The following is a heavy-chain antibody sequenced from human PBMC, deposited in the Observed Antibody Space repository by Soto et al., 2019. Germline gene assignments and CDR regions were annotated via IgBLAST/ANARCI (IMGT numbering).Heavy chain of an antibody. J-gene: IGHJ4*02. CDR3: ARGRHYIYLIISIDY. Sequence: ASVNVSCKASGYTFTSYDINWVRQATGQGLEWMGWMNPNSGNTDYAQKFQGRVTMTRNTSISTAYMELSSLRSEDTAVYYCARGRHYIYLIISIDYWGEGTLVTVSS. CDR2: MNPNSGNT. CDR1: GYTFTSYD. D-gene: IGHD3-10*01. V-gene: IGHV1-8*01.